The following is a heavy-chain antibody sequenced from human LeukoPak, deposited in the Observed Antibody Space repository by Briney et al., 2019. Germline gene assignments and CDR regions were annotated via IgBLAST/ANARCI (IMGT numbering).Heavy chain of an antibody. Sequence: GGSLRLSCAASGFTFSTYSMIWVRQAPGKGLEWVANIKQDGSEKYYVDSVKGRFTISRDNAKNSLYLQMNSLRAEDTAVYYCARDDLVLRFLEWSRRNYYYYGMDVWGQGTTVTVSS. CDR3: ARDDLVLRFLEWSRRNYYYYGMDV. D-gene: IGHD3-3*01. J-gene: IGHJ6*02. CDR1: GFTFSTYS. CDR2: IKQDGSEK. V-gene: IGHV3-7*01.